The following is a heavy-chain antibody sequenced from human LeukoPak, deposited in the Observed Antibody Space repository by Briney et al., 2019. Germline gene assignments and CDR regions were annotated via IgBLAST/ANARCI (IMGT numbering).Heavy chain of an antibody. V-gene: IGHV4-4*07. J-gene: IGHJ4*02. CDR2: INTSGSG. D-gene: IGHD6-19*01. CDR3: ARDRAVAGRVGFDY. CDR1: GGSISNYY. Sequence: SSETLSLTCTVSGGSISNYYWSWIRQPAGKGLEWIGRINTSGSGDYNPSLQSRVTMSVDTSKNQFSLKLTSVTAADTAVYYCARDRAVAGRVGFDYWGQGTLVTVSS.